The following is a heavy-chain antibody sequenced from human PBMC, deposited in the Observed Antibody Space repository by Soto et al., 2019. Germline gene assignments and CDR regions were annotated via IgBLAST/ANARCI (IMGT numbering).Heavy chain of an antibody. CDR2: IIPIFDTA. Sequence: GASVKVSCKASGGTFSSYAISWVRQAPGQGLEWMGGIIPIFDTANYAQKFQGRVTITRDTSASTAYMELSSLRSEDTAVYYCARDWLLASSGYDYWGQGTLVTVS. J-gene: IGHJ4*02. D-gene: IGHD3-22*01. CDR1: GGTFSSYA. CDR3: ARDWLLASSGYDY. V-gene: IGHV1-69*05.